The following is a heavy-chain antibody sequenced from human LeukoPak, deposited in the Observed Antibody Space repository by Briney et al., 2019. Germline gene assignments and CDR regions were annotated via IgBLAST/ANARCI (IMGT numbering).Heavy chain of an antibody. J-gene: IGHJ4*02. Sequence: GGSLRLSCAASGFTFSSYSMNWVRQAPGKGLEWVSYISSSSSTIYYADSVKGRFTISRDNAKNSLYLQMNSLRAEDMALYYCAKGLRSDTTMVIDYWGQGTLVTVSS. CDR1: GFTFSSYS. CDR3: AKGLRSDTTMVIDY. CDR2: ISSSSSTI. D-gene: IGHD5-18*01. V-gene: IGHV3-48*04.